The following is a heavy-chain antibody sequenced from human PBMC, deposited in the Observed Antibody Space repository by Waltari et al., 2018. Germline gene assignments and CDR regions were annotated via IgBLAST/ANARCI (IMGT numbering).Heavy chain of an antibody. D-gene: IGHD3-16*01. CDR3: ARDVSLVVTDDDPDI. Sequence: QVQLVQSGAEVKKPGSSVKVSCKASGDTFSTYDITWVRQAPGQGLEWMGGIIPIFDTPSYPQKFQGRVTITADASTKTVYMELSSLRSEDTAVYYCARDVSLVVTDDDPDIWGQGTMVTVSS. CDR2: IIPIFDTP. V-gene: IGHV1-69*12. CDR1: GDTFSTYD. J-gene: IGHJ3*02.